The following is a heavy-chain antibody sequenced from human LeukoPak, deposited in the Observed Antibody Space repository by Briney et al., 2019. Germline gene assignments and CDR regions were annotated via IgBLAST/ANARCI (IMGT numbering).Heavy chain of an antibody. J-gene: IGHJ4*02. D-gene: IGHD5-18*01. V-gene: IGHV3-21*01. CDR1: GFSFSSYA. CDR3: ARERGYSYGYGDY. CDR2: ISSSSSYI. Sequence: GGSLRLSCAASGFSFSSYAMHWVRQAPGKGLEWVSSISSSSSYIYYADSVKGRFTISRDNAKNSLYLQMNSLRAEDTAVYYCARERGYSYGYGDYWGQGTLVTVSS.